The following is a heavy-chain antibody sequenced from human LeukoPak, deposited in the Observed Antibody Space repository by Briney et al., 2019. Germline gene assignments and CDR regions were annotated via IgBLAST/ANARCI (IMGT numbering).Heavy chain of an antibody. CDR3: AKSSRIGVGAIAPSDY. J-gene: IGHJ4*02. Sequence: GGSLRLSCAASGYTFSSYAMTWVRQAPGEGLECVSAIGGSDTSAYYADSVKGRFTISRDNSKNTLYLQMNSLRAEDSAVYYWAKSSRIGVGAIAPSDYWGQGTLVTVSS. CDR2: IGGSDTSA. V-gene: IGHV3-23*01. D-gene: IGHD1-26*01. CDR1: GYTFSSYA.